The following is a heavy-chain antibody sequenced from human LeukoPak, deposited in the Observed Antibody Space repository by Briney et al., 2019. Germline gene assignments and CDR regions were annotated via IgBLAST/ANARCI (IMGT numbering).Heavy chain of an antibody. Sequence: SETLSLTCAVYGGSFSGYYWSWIRQPPGKGLEWIGEINHSGSTNYNPSLKSRVTISEDMFKNQFSLKVNSLTAADTAVYYCARGEVGATTLNYFYYMDVWGKGTTVTVSS. J-gene: IGHJ6*03. CDR1: GGSFSGYY. D-gene: IGHD1-26*01. CDR2: INHSGST. V-gene: IGHV4-34*01. CDR3: ARGEVGATTLNYFYYMDV.